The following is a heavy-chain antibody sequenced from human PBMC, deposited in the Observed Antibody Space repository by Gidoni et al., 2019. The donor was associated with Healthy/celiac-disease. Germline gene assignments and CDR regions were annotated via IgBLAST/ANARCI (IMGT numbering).Heavy chain of an antibody. CDR3: AKDFGIAVARYYFDY. CDR2: ISYDGSNK. V-gene: IGHV3-30*18. Sequence: QVQLVESGGGVVQPGRSLRLSWAASGFTFSSYGMHWVRQAPGKGLEWVAVISYDGSNKYYADSVKGRFTISRDNSKNTLYLQMNSLRAEDTAVYYCAKDFGIAVARYYFDYWGQGTLVTVSS. J-gene: IGHJ4*02. CDR1: GFTFSSYG. D-gene: IGHD6-19*01.